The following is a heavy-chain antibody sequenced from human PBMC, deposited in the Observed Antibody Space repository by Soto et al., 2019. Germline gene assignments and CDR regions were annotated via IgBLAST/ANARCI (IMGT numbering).Heavy chain of an antibody. CDR1: GGIISIDD. CDR2: INPSGGST. V-gene: IGHV1-46*01. D-gene: IGHD3-10*01. Sequence: SVTVSCKDSGGIISIDDMHGVRPATGQGLEWMGIINPSGGSTSYAQKFQGRFTMTRDTSTSTVYMELSSLRSEDTAVYYGSRAGSGRGNYYYYVMDALGQGTTVTFS. J-gene: IGHJ6*02. CDR3: SRAGSGRGNYYYYVMDA.